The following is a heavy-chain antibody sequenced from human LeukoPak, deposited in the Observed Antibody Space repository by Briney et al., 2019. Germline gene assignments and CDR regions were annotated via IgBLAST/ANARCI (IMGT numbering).Heavy chain of an antibody. Sequence: SGGSLRLSCAASGFTFSDHYMDWVRQAPGKGLEWVGRIRNKANSYTTEYAASVKGRFTISRDDSKNSLYLQMNSLKTEDTAVYYCARVLGYSGYDLAYWGQGTLVTVSS. CDR2: IRNKANSYTT. D-gene: IGHD5-12*01. CDR1: GFTFSDHY. V-gene: IGHV3-72*01. CDR3: ARVLGYSGYDLAY. J-gene: IGHJ4*02.